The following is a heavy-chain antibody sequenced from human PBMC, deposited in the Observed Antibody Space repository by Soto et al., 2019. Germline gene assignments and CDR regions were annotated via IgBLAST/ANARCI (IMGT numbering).Heavy chain of an antibody. J-gene: IGHJ3*02. Sequence: QVQLVQSGAEVKKPGSSVKVSCKASGGTFSSYAISWVRQAPGQGLEWMGGIIPIFGTANYAQKFQGRVTITADESTSPAYMELSSLRSEDTAVYYCARALGTEQWLVLEALDIWGQGTMVTVSS. CDR3: ARALGTEQWLVLEALDI. V-gene: IGHV1-69*01. CDR1: GGTFSSYA. CDR2: IIPIFGTA. D-gene: IGHD6-19*01.